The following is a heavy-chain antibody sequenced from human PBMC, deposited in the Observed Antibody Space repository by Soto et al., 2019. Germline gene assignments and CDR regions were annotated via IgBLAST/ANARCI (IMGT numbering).Heavy chain of an antibody. CDR1: GFSSSISS. D-gene: IGHD7-27*01. Sequence: SRTLACAAAGFSSSISSMHWVRPAPDNGTGWVELISYDGTNKFYADSAKDRFTISSDNSKSTLYLQVDSLRPEDAAVYYCARDPKTSGGQHWAFNYFDSWGQGTLVTVSS. CDR3: ARDPKTSGGQHWAFNYFDS. J-gene: IGHJ4*02. CDR2: ISYDGTNK. V-gene: IGHV3-30-3*01.